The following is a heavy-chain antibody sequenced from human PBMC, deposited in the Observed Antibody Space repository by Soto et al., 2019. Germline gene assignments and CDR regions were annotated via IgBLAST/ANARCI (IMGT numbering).Heavy chain of an antibody. CDR2: INHSGST. D-gene: IGHD4-17*01. J-gene: IGHJ4*02. V-gene: IGHV4-34*01. Sequence: QVQLQQWGAGLLKPSETLSLTCAVYGRSFSGYYWSWIRQPPGKGLEWIGEINHSGSTNYNPSLKSRVTISVDTSKNQFSLKLSSGTAADTAVYYCAREYGDYGVIDYWGQGTLVTVSS. CDR1: GRSFSGYY. CDR3: AREYGDYGVIDY.